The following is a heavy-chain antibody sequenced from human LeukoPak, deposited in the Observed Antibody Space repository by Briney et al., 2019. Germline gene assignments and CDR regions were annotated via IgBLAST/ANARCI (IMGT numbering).Heavy chain of an antibody. J-gene: IGHJ5*02. D-gene: IGHD3-3*01. CDR1: GGSISSYY. Sequence: SETLSLTCTVSGGSISSYYWSWIRQPPGKGLEWIGYIYYSGSTNYNPSLKSRVTISVDTSKNQFSLKLSSVIAADTAVYYCARGFTIFGVVTINWFDPWGRGTLVTVSS. V-gene: IGHV4-59*01. CDR3: ARGFTIFGVVTINWFDP. CDR2: IYYSGST.